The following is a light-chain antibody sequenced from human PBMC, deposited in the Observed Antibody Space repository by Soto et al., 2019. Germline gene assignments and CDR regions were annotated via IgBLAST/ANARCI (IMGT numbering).Light chain of an antibody. Sequence: VMTQSPATLSVSPGERATLSCRASQSVKSNLAWYQQKPGQAPRLLIYGASTRATGIPARFSASGSGTEFTLTISSQQSQDFAVYFCQQYNNWPRTFGQGTKVDI. CDR2: GAS. CDR1: QSVKSN. V-gene: IGKV3-15*01. J-gene: IGKJ1*01. CDR3: QQYNNWPRT.